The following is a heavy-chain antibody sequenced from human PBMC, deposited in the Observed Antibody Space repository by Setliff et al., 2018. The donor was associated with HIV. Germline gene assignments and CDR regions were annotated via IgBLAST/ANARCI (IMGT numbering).Heavy chain of an antibody. J-gene: IGHJ3*02. CDR2: IHYSGNT. V-gene: IGHV4-31*01. CDR1: GGSISSGVFY. CDR3: ARASAERSSVRGLAIAFDI. D-gene: IGHD3-10*01. Sequence: SETLSLTCTVSGGSISSGVFYWTWIRQLPGKGLEWIGYIHYSGNTYYKPSLKSPLSMSVDTSKNQFSLNLTSVTAADTAVYYSARASAERSSVRGLAIAFDIWGQGTMVTVSS.